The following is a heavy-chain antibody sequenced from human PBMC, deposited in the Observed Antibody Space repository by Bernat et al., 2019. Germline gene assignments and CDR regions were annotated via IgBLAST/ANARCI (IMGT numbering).Heavy chain of an antibody. D-gene: IGHD6-19*01. Sequence: EVQLVQSGAEVKKPGESLKISCKGSGYSFTSYWIGWVRQMPGKGLEWMGIIYPGDSDTRYSPSFQGQVTISADKSNRTAYLQWSSLKASDTAMYYCAIGGLYSSGWYGWFDPWGQGTLVTVSS. CDR3: AIGGLYSSGWYGWFDP. V-gene: IGHV5-51*01. J-gene: IGHJ5*02. CDR2: IYPGDSDT. CDR1: GYSFTSYW.